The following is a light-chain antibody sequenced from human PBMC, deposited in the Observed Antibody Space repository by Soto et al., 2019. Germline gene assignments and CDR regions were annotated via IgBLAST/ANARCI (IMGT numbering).Light chain of an antibody. CDR3: QQFASSPRT. CDR1: QSVATSQ. J-gene: IGKJ1*01. V-gene: IGKV3-20*01. CDR2: GAS. Sequence: EIVLTQSPGTLSLSPGERATLFCRASQSVATSQLAWYQQKPGQAPRLIIGASSRATGVPARFIASGSGTDFTLTISRLEPEDFAVYYCQQFASSPRTFGRGTTVEIK.